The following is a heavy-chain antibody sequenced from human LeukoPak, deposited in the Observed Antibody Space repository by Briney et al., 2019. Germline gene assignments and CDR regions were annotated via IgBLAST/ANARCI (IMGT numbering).Heavy chain of an antibody. CDR2: IYSGGST. Sequence: GGSLRLSCAASGFTVSSNYMSWVRQAPGKGLEWVSIIYSGGSTYYADSVMGRFTISRDNSKNTLYLQMNRLRVEDTAVYYCARVGHSSSWYNNLGVDYWGQGTLVTVSS. CDR1: GFTVSSNY. D-gene: IGHD6-13*01. J-gene: IGHJ4*02. CDR3: ARVGHSSSWYNNLGVDY. V-gene: IGHV3-53*01.